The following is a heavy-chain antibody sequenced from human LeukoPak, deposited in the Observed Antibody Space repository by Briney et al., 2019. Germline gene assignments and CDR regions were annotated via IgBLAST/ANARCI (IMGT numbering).Heavy chain of an antibody. Sequence: PSETLSLTCTVSGGSINNYYWSWIRQPAGKGLEWIGEINRSGSTDSNPSLKSRVTISADTSKNQFSLKLNSVTAADTAVYYCAKSNGYGLVDIWGQGTMVTVSS. D-gene: IGHD3-10*01. CDR1: GGSINNYY. V-gene: IGHV4-34*01. CDR3: AKSNGYGLVDI. J-gene: IGHJ3*02. CDR2: INRSGST.